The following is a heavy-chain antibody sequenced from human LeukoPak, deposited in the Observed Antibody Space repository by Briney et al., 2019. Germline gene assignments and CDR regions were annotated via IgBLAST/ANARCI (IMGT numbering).Heavy chain of an antibody. J-gene: IGHJ6*02. D-gene: IGHD6-19*01. CDR3: ARDREIIAVAGTGPWFYYYGMDV. Sequence: GGSLRLSCAASGFTFSDYYMSWIRQAPGKGLEWVSYISSSGSTIHYADSVKGRFTISRDNAKNSLYLQMNSLRAEDTAVYYCARDREIIAVAGTGPWFYYYGMDVWGQGTTVTVSS. V-gene: IGHV3-11*01. CDR2: ISSSGSTI. CDR1: GFTFSDYY.